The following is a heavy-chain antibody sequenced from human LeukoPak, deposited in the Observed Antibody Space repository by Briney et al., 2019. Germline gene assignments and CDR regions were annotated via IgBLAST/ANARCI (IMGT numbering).Heavy chain of an antibody. CDR3: AKDKYDILTGYAN. CDR2: ISYDGSNK. D-gene: IGHD3-9*01. CDR1: GFTFSSYG. V-gene: IGHV3-30*18. J-gene: IGHJ4*02. Sequence: PGRSLRLSCAASGFTFSSYGMHWVRQAPGKWLEWVAVISYDGSNKYYADSVKGRFTISRDNSKNTLYLQMNSLRAEDTAVYYCAKDKYDILTGYANWGQGTLVTVSS.